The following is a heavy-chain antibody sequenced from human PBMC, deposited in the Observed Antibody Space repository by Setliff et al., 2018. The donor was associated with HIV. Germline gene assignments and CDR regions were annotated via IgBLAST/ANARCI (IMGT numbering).Heavy chain of an antibody. V-gene: IGHV4-4*02. J-gene: IGHJ4*02. CDR3: ARRSGWSLDY. CDR2: VFHSGST. CDR1: RASIRSDNW. D-gene: IGHD6-19*01. Sequence: KPSETLSLTCVVSRASIRSDNWWAWVRRPPGKGLEWIGEVFHSGSTNYNPSLKSRVTISVDTSKTQFSLKLSSVTAADTAVYYCARRSGWSLDYWGQGTLVTVSS.